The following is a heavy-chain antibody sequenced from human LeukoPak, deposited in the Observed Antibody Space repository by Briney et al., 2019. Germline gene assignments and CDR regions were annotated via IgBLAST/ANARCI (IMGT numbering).Heavy chain of an antibody. D-gene: IGHD1-1*01. CDR1: GGTFSSYD. Sequence: SVKVSCKASGGTFSSYDISWVRQAPGQGLEWMGGIIPIFGTANYAQKFQGRVTITADESTSTAYMELSSLRSEDTAVYYCANRRRASRGYGMDVWGQGITVTVSS. CDR2: IIPIFGTA. CDR3: ANRRRASRGYGMDV. J-gene: IGHJ6*02. V-gene: IGHV1-69*13.